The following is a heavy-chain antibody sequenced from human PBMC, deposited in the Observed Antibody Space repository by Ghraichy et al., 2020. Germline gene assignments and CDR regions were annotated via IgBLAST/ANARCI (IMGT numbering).Heavy chain of an antibody. V-gene: IGHV3-49*03. CDR1: GFTFGDYA. J-gene: IGHJ6*02. CDR3: TRDKDWNYRYYYYGMDV. CDR2: IRSKAYGGTT. D-gene: IGHD1-7*01. Sequence: GGSLRLSCTASGFTFGDYAMSWFRQAPGKGLEWVGFIRSKAYGGTTEYAASVKGRFTISRDDSKSIAYLQMNSLKTEDTAVYYCTRDKDWNYRYYYYGMDVWGQGTTVTVSS.